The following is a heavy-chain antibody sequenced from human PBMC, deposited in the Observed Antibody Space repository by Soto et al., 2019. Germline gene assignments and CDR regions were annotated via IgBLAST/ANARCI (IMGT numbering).Heavy chain of an antibody. Sequence: GGSLRLSCAASGFTFRIYSMHWVRQSPGKGLEWVAVMWYDGTNKYYGESVKGRFTISRDNSENTLYLQMNSLRVEDTAVYYCARDATFGTKGGSFDIWGHGTLVTVS. V-gene: IGHV3-33*01. D-gene: IGHD3-16*01. CDR2: MWYDGTNK. J-gene: IGHJ3*02. CDR3: ARDATFGTKGGSFDI. CDR1: GFTFRIYS.